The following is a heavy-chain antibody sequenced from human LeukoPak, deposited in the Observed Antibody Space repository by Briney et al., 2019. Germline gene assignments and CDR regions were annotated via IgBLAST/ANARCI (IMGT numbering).Heavy chain of an antibody. J-gene: IGHJ4*02. D-gene: IGHD1-7*01. V-gene: IGHV3-48*04. Sequence: GGSLRLSCAASGFTFSSYRMSWVRQTPGKGLEWLSYITQTGGTIYYADSVKGRFTISRDNAKNSLCLQINSLRAEDTAIYYCPRVNYVSSGWGAPFDCWGQGTLVTVSS. CDR2: ITQTGGTI. CDR3: PRVNYVSSGWGAPFDC. CDR1: GFTFSSYR.